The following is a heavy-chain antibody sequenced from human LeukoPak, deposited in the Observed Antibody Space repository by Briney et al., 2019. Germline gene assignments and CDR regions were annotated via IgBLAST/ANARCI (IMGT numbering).Heavy chain of an antibody. V-gene: IGHV4-34*01. CDR2: INHSGST. J-gene: IGHJ5*02. CDR1: GGSFSGYY. CDR3: ARGALARIAAAKKKNWFDP. Sequence: PSETLSLTCAVYGGSFSGYYWSWIRQPPGKGLEWIGEINHSGSTNYNPSLKSRVTISVDTSKNQFSLKLSSVTAADTAVYYCARGALARIAAAKKKNWFDPWGQGTLVTVSS. D-gene: IGHD6-13*01.